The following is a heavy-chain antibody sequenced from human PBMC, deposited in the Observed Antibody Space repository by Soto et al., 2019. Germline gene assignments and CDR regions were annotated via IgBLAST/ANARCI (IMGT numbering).Heavy chain of an antibody. D-gene: IGHD3-3*01. J-gene: IGHJ6*02. V-gene: IGHV7-4-1*01. CDR2: INTNTGNP. CDR1: GYTFTSYA. CDR3: ARSGITIFGVVMAYYYYGMDV. Sequence: QVQLVQSGSELKKPGASVKVSCKASGYTFTSYAMNWVRQAPGQGLELMGWINTNTGNPTYAQGFTGRFVFSLDTSVSTAYLQICSLKAEDTAVYYCARSGITIFGVVMAYYYYGMDVWGQGTTVTVSS.